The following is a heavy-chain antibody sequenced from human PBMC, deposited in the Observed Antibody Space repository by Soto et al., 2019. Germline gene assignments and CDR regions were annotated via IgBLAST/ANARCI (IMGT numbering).Heavy chain of an antibody. J-gene: IGHJ4*02. CDR2: IRSKAYGGTT. CDR3: GILAAAGTFDY. Sequence: EVQLVESGGGLVQPGRSLRLSCTASGFTFGDYAMSWVRQAPGKGLEWVGFIRSKAYGGTTEYAASVKGRFTISRDDSKSIAYLQMNSLKTEDTAVYYSGILAAAGTFDYWGQGTLVTVSS. V-gene: IGHV3-49*04. D-gene: IGHD6-13*01. CDR1: GFTFGDYA.